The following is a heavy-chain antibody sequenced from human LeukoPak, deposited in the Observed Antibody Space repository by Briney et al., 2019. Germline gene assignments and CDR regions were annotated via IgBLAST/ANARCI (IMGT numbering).Heavy chain of an antibody. Sequence: AETLSLTCAVSGGSISSSNWWSWVRQPPGKGLEWIGVIYHSGSTNYNPSLKSRVTISVDKSKNQFSLKLSSVTAADTAVYYCARQDGITMVRGVSGKYFQHWGQGTLVTVSS. CDR1: GGSISSSNW. CDR3: ARQDGITMVRGVSGKYFQH. J-gene: IGHJ1*01. V-gene: IGHV4-4*02. D-gene: IGHD3-10*01. CDR2: IYHSGST.